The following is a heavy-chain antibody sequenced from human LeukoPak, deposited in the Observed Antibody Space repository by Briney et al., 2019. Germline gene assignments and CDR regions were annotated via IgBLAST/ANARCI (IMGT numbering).Heavy chain of an antibody. J-gene: IGHJ4*02. CDR2: IYYSGST. D-gene: IGHD4-17*01. CDR1: GGSISSSSYY. V-gene: IGHV4-39*01. Sequence: PSETLSLTCTVSGGSISSSSYYWGWIRQPPGKGLEWIGSIYYSGSTYYNPSLKSRVTISVDTSKKQFSLKLSSVTAADTAVYYCARGTTVTTPGDYWGQGTLVTVSS. CDR3: ARGTTVTTPGDY.